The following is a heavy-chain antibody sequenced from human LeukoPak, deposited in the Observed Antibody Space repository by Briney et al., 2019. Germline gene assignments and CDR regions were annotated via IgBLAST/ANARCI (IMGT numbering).Heavy chain of an antibody. CDR3: ARDARYCSGGSCCDY. J-gene: IGHJ4*02. Sequence: GGSLRLSCAASGFTFSSYSMNWVRQAPGKGLEWVSSISSSSSYIYYADSVKGRFTISRDNAKNSLYLQMNSLRAEDTAVYYCARDARYCSGGSCCDYWGQGTLVTVSS. V-gene: IGHV3-21*01. D-gene: IGHD2-15*01. CDR2: ISSSSSYI. CDR1: GFTFSSYS.